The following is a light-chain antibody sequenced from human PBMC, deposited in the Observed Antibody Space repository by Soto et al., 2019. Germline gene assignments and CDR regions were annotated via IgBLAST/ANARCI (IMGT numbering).Light chain of an antibody. CDR1: QSVSSN. J-gene: IGKJ5*01. Sequence: EIVMTQSPATLSVSPGERATLSCRASQSVSSNLAWYQQKPGQAPRLLIYGASIRATGIPVRFSGSGSGTEFTLTISSLQSEDFAVYYCQQYNNWPLTFGQGTRLEIK. CDR2: GAS. V-gene: IGKV3-15*01. CDR3: QQYNNWPLT.